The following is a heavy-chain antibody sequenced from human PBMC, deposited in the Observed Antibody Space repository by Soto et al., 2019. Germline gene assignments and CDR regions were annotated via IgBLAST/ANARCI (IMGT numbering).Heavy chain of an antibody. J-gene: IGHJ3*02. D-gene: IGHD3-3*01. Sequence: QITLKESGPTLVKPTQTLTLTCTFSGFSLTTSGVGVGWLRQPPGTALEWLALIYWDDDKRYSQSLKSSLTISTEMSKNQLVLTRTNMDPVDTATYVCADRHSVDYTWKSGACDIWGQGTTVTVS. CDR1: GFSLTTSGVG. CDR2: IYWDDDK. CDR3: ADRHSVDYTWKSGACDI. V-gene: IGHV2-5*02.